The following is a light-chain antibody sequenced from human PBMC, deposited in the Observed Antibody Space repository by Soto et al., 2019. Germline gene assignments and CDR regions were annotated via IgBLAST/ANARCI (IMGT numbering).Light chain of an antibody. CDR3: QQYYSYWT. J-gene: IGKJ1*01. CDR2: KAS. CDR1: QSISSW. Sequence: DIQMTQYPSTLSASVGDRVIITCRASQSISSWLAWYQQKPGKAPKLLISKASNLESGVPSRFSGSGTRTEFTLTASSLQPDDFATYYCQQYYSYWTFGQGTKVEIK. V-gene: IGKV1-5*03.